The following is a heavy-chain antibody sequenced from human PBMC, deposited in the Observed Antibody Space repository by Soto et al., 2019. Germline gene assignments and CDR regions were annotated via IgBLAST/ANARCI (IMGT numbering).Heavy chain of an antibody. J-gene: IGHJ3*02. CDR2: IYYSGST. D-gene: IGHD4-17*01. Sequence: QVQLQESGPGLVKPSQTLSLTCTVSGGSISSGGYYWSWIRQHPGKGLVCIGYIYYSGSTYYNPSLQSQVTISVDTSKYQFSLKLSSVTGADTAVYYWERDSGVYGGDLGCDAFYISGQGTMVTVSS. V-gene: IGHV4-31*01. CDR1: GGSISSGGYY. CDR3: ERDSGVYGGDLGCDAFYI.